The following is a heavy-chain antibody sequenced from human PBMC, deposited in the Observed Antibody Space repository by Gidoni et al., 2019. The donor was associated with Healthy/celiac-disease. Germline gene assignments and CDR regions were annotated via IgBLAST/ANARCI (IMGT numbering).Heavy chain of an antibody. J-gene: IGHJ6*02. D-gene: IGHD2-8*01. V-gene: IGHV1-2*02. CDR2: INPNSGGT. CDR3: ASEDCTNGVPITGYYGMDV. Sequence: QVQLVHSGAEVKKPGASVKVSCKVSGFTFTAYYMHWVRPAPGQGLEWMGWINPNSGGTKYAQKFQGRVTMTRDTSISTAYMELSRLRSDDTAVYYCASEDCTNGVPITGYYGMDVWGQGTTVTVSS. CDR1: GFTFTAYY.